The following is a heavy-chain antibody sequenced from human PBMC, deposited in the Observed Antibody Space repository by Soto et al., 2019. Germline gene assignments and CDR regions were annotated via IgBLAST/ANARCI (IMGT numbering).Heavy chain of an antibody. V-gene: IGHV3-7*03. Sequence: LRLSCAASGFIFSDNWMSWVRQAPGKGLEWVANIKQDGSEKYYVDSVKGRFTISRDDSKNTLYLQMDSLRPEDTAQYYCAGWNYDYWGQGTQVTVSS. D-gene: IGHD1-7*01. CDR1: GFIFSDNW. CDR2: IKQDGSEK. CDR3: AGWNYDY. J-gene: IGHJ4*02.